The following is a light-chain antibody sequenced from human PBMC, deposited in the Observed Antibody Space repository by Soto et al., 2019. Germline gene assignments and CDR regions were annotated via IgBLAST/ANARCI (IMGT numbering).Light chain of an antibody. J-gene: IGLJ3*02. CDR2: EVS. V-gene: IGLV2-14*01. CDR3: SSYTTSSTPWV. CDR1: SSDVGGYNY. Sequence: QSALTQPASVSGSPGQSITISCTGTSSDVGGYNYVSWYQQHPGKAPKLMIYEVSNRPSGVSNRFSGSKSGNTASLTISGLQAEDEADYYCSSYTTSSTPWVFGGGTQLPAL.